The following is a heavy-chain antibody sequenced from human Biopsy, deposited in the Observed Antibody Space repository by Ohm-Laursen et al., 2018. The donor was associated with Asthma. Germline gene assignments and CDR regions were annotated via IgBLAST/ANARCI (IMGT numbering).Heavy chain of an antibody. CDR1: DFTFSTYG. CDR3: ARGQKSPGDRWFDP. Sequence: SLRLSCAASDFTFSTYGMHWVRLAPGKGLEWVALISYDGKKKDYGDSAKGRFTISRDNSANTLYLQMNSLRSDDTALYYCARGQKSPGDRWFDPWGQGTLVTVSS. J-gene: IGHJ5*02. CDR2: ISYDGKKK. V-gene: IGHV3-30*03. D-gene: IGHD7-27*01.